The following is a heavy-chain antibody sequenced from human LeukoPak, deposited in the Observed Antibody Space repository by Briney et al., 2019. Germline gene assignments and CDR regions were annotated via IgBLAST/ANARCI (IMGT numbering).Heavy chain of an antibody. CDR2: INHSGST. CDR3: ATRAAYYYYYGMDV. J-gene: IGHJ6*02. V-gene: IGHV4-34*01. D-gene: IGHD6-25*01. Sequence: SETLSLTCTVSGGSISSYYWSWIRQPAGKGLEWIGEINHSGSTNYNPSLKSRVTISVDTSKNQFSLKLSSVTAADTAVYYCATRAAYYYYYGMDVWGQGTTVTVSS. CDR1: GGSISSYY.